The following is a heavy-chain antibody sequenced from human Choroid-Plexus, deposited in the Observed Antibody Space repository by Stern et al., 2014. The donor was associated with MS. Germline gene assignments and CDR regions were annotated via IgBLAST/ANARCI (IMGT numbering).Heavy chain of an antibody. D-gene: IGHD2/OR15-2a*01. Sequence: MQLVESGGGVVQPGRPLRLSCVASGFTFGSCAMHWVRQAPGKGLEWGAGGSYDGSNKYYADSVKGRFTISRDNSQNTLYMQMSSLRPEDTAVYYCAKDRQYLTYFFDHWGQGSLVTVSS. CDR2: GSYDGSNK. V-gene: IGHV3-30*18. CDR3: AKDRQYLTYFFDH. J-gene: IGHJ5*02. CDR1: GFTFGSCA.